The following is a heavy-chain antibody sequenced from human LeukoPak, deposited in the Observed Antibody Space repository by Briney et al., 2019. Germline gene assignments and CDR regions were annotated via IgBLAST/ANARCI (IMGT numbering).Heavy chain of an antibody. CDR1: GFTFSSYG. V-gene: IGHV3-33*01. D-gene: IGHD5-12*01. CDR2: IWYDGSKK. CDR3: ARGGYSGYDRDAFDI. Sequence: GGSLRLSCAASGFTFSSYGMHWVRQAPGKGLEWVAVIWYDGSKKYYADSVKGRFTISRDDSKNTLYLQVNSLRAEDTAVYYCARGGYSGYDRDAFDIWGQGTMVTVSS. J-gene: IGHJ3*02.